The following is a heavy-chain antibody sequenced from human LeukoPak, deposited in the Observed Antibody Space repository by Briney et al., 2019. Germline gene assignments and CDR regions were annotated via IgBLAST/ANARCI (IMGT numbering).Heavy chain of an antibody. V-gene: IGHV3-9*01. D-gene: IGHD3-9*01. CDR3: AKDIGYYDILTGYSEAFDI. J-gene: IGHJ3*02. CDR2: ISWNRGSI. CDR1: GFTFDDYA. Sequence: GGSLRLSCAASGFTFDDYAMHWVRQAPGKGLEWVSGISWNRGSIGYADSVKGRFTISRDNAKNSLYLQMNSLRAEDTALYYCAKDIGYYDILTGYSEAFDIWGQGTMVTVSS.